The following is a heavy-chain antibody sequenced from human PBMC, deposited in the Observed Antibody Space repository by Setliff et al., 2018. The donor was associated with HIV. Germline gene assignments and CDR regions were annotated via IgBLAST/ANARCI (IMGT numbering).Heavy chain of an antibody. CDR3: ARSLREYSYGSPDY. V-gene: IGHV1-3*01. J-gene: IGHJ4*02. Sequence: ASVTVSCKASGYRFTGFAIHWVRQAPGQRFEWMGWSKAGTGNTKYSQKFQDRVTISRDIHANTAYMELSSLRSEDTAIYYCARSLREYSYGSPDYWGPGTLVTVSS. CDR1: GYRFTGFA. CDR2: SKAGTGNT. D-gene: IGHD5-18*01.